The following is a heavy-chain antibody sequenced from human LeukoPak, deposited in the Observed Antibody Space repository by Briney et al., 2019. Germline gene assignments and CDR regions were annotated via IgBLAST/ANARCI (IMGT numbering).Heavy chain of an antibody. CDR1: GFTFEDYA. J-gene: IGHJ4*02. CDR2: ISWNSGRI. Sequence: GGSLRLSCAASGFTFEDYAMHWVRQAPGKGLEWVSGISWNSGRIGYADSVKGRLTISRDNAKNSLYLQMNSLRAEDTALYYCARDHYYDSSGYHYFDYWGQGTLVTVSS. D-gene: IGHD3-22*01. V-gene: IGHV3-9*01. CDR3: ARDHYYDSSGYHYFDY.